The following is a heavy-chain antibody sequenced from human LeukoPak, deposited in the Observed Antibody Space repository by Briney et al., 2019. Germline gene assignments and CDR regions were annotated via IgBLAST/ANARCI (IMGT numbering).Heavy chain of an antibody. CDR2: IKSDGSNI. Sequence: GGSPRLSCAASGFTFSSYWMHWVRQTPGKGLVWVSRIKSDGSNINYADSVKGRFTISRDNAKNTLYLQMNSLRAEDTAVYYCAREYYPDVWGKGTTVTVSS. J-gene: IGHJ6*04. CDR1: GFTFSSYW. V-gene: IGHV3-74*01. CDR3: AREYYPDV. D-gene: IGHD3-10*01.